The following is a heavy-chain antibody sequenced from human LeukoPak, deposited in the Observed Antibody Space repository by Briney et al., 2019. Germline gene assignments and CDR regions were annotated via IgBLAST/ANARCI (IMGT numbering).Heavy chain of an antibody. CDR2: IIPIFGTA. Sequence: SVKVSCKASGGTFSSYAISWVRQATGQGLEWMGAIIPIFGTANYAQKFQGRVTITADESTSTAYMELSSLRSEDTAVYYCARGRLQQGSVTYDYYYYYMDVWGKGTTVTVSS. J-gene: IGHJ6*03. V-gene: IGHV1-69*13. D-gene: IGHD5-12*01. CDR1: GGTFSSYA. CDR3: ARGRLQQGSVTYDYYYYYMDV.